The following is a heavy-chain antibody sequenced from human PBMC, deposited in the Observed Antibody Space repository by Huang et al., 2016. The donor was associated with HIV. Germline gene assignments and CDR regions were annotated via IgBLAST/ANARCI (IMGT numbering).Heavy chain of an antibody. D-gene: IGHD2-15*01. CDR1: GFKFSNYW. CDR2: IKIDGRTT. V-gene: IGHV3-74*01. J-gene: IGHJ3*02. CDR3: ARAGGFEI. Sequence: EEHLVESGGGLVQPGGSLRLSCEASGFKFSNYWMQWVRQAQGKVLMGVARIKIDGRTTDYADSVKGRFTISRDNAKNTLYLQMSSLTAEDTAIYYCARAGGFEIWGQGTVVTVSS.